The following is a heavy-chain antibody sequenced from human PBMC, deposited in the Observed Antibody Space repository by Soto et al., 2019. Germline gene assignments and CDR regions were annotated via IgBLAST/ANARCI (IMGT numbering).Heavy chain of an antibody. V-gene: IGHV1-3*01. J-gene: IGHJ4*02. CDR3: ARGDYYDIHDY. CDR1: GYTFTNYA. D-gene: IGHD3-22*01. Sequence: GASVKVSCKASGYTFTNYAMHWVRQAPGQRLEWMGWINAGNGNTKSSRKFQGRVTITRDTSASTAYMELNSLRSEDTAVYYCARGDYYDIHDYWGQGTLVTVSS. CDR2: INAGNGNT.